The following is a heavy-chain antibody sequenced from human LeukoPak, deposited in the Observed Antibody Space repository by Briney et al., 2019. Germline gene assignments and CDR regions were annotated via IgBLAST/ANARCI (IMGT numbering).Heavy chain of an antibody. CDR3: ARDGGYCSSTSCYSGWAYYYYYGMDV. J-gene: IGHJ6*02. V-gene: IGHV4-4*07. D-gene: IGHD2-2*01. Sequence: SETLSLTCTVSGGSISSYYWSWIRQPPGRGLEWIGRIYTSGSTNYNPSLKSRVTMSVDTSKNQFSLKLSSVTAADTAVYYCARDGGYCSSTSCYSGWAYYYYYGMDVWGQGTTVTVSS. CDR1: GGSISSYY. CDR2: IYTSGST.